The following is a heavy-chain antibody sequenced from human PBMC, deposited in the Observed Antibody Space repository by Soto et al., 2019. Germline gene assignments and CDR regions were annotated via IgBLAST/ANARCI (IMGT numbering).Heavy chain of an antibody. CDR2: IYWDDDK. D-gene: IGHD3-16*01. CDR1: GFSLDTWGVG. CDR3: ARALGSWGSYYFDH. J-gene: IGHJ4*02. V-gene: IGHV2-5*02. Sequence: QITLKESDPTLVRPTQTLTLTCTVSGFSLDTWGVGVGWIRQSPGKAPEWLALIYWDDDKRYSPSLKNRLTITKDTSKNQVVLTVTNMDPVDTVTYYCARALGSWGSYYFDHWGQGTLVTVSS.